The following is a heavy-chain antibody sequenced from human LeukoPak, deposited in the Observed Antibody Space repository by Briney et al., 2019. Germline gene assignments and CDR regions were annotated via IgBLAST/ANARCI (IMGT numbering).Heavy chain of an antibody. V-gene: IGHV1-2*02. Sequence: ASVKVSCKASGGTFSSYAISWVRQAPGQGLEWMGWINPNTDGTKSAQKFQGRVTMTRDTSISTAYMELSRLRSDDTATYYCASQGLRNTFDMWGQGTMVTVSS. J-gene: IGHJ3*02. CDR1: GGTFSSYA. CDR2: INPNTDGT. D-gene: IGHD4-17*01. CDR3: ASQGLRNTFDM.